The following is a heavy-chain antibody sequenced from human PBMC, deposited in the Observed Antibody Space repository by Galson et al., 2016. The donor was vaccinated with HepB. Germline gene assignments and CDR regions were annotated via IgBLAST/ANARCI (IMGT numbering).Heavy chain of an antibody. CDR1: GSTFTNYG. D-gene: IGHD3-10*01. CDR2: ISAYNGNT. V-gene: IGHV1-18*01. CDR3: ARSRGAGEYFEY. J-gene: IGHJ4*02. Sequence: SVKVSCKASGSTFTNYGISWVRQAPGQGLEWMGWISAYNGNTNYAQKLQDRVTMTTGTSTTTAYMELRSLRSDDTAVYYCARSRGAGEYFEYWGQGTQVTVSS.